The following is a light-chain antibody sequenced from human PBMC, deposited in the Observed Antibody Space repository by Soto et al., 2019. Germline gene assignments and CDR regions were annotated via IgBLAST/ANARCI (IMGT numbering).Light chain of an antibody. CDR1: QSVSTY. J-gene: IGKJ1*01. V-gene: IGKV3-11*01. Sequence: EIVLTQSPATLSLSPGERATLSCRASQSVSTYLAWYQQKPGQAPRHLIFDASNRATGIPARFSGSGSGTDFTLTISSLEPDDFAVYYCQHRSNWPPWTFGQGTKVEIK. CDR2: DAS. CDR3: QHRSNWPPWT.